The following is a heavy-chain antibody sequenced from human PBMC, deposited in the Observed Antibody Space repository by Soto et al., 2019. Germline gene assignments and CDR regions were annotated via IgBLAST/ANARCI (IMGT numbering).Heavy chain of an antibody. V-gene: IGHV4-31*03. J-gene: IGHJ5*02. D-gene: IGHD3-22*01. CDR3: ARARRVVVITKSWLAP. CDR1: GGSISSGGYY. Sequence: PSETLSLTCTVSGGSISSGGYYWSWIRQHPGKGLEWIGYIYYSGSTYYNPSLKSRVTISVDTSKNQFSLKLSSVTAADTAVYYCARARRVVVITKSWLAPGGQGTLVPVPP. CDR2: IYYSGST.